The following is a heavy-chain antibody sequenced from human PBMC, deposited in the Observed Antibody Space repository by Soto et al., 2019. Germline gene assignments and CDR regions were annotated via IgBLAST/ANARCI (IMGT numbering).Heavy chain of an antibody. J-gene: IGHJ3*02. CDR2: IIPIFGTA. D-gene: IGHD5-18*01. CDR1: GGTFSSYA. V-gene: IGHV1-69*13. Sequence: GASVKVTCKASGGTFSSYAISWVRQAPGQGLEWMGGIIPIFGTANYAQKFQGRVTITADESTSTAYMELSSLRSEDTAVYYCARGRRDTAPYISLDAFDIWGQGTMVTGSS. CDR3: ARGRRDTAPYISLDAFDI.